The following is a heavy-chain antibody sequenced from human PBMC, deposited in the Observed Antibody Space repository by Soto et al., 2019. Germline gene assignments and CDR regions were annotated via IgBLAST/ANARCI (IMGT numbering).Heavy chain of an antibody. CDR2: IYYSGST. V-gene: IGHV4-59*01. Sequence: SETLSLTCTVSGGSIISYYWSWIRQPPGKGLEWIGYIYYSGSTNYNPSLKSRVTISVDTSKNQFSLKLSSVTAADTAVYFCARGLGKRKKAFDYWGQGTRVT. CDR1: GGSIISYY. J-gene: IGHJ4*02. CDR3: ARGLGKRKKAFDY. D-gene: IGHD3-10*01.